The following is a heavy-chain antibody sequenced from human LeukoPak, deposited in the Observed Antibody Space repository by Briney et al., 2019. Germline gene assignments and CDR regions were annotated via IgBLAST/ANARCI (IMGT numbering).Heavy chain of an antibody. Sequence: GGSLRLSCAASGFTFSSYAMHWVRQAPGKGLEYVSAISSNGGSTYYANSVKGRFTISRDNSKNTLYLQMGSLRAEDMAVYCCARSVVVTANLDYWGQGTLVTVSS. D-gene: IGHD2-21*02. V-gene: IGHV3-64*01. CDR1: GFTFSSYA. CDR2: ISSNGGST. CDR3: ARSVVVTANLDY. J-gene: IGHJ4*02.